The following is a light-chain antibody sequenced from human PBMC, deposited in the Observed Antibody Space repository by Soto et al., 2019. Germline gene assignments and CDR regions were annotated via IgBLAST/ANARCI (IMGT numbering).Light chain of an antibody. V-gene: IGLV4-60*02. J-gene: IGLJ3*02. Sequence: QSVLTQSSSASASLGSSVKLTCTLSSGHSSYIIAWHQQQPGKAPRYLMKLEGSGSYNKGSGVPDRFSGSSSGADRYLTISNLQFEDEADYYCETWDSNTPNGVFGGGTKVTVL. CDR1: SGHSSYI. CDR3: ETWDSNTPNGV. CDR2: LEGSGSY.